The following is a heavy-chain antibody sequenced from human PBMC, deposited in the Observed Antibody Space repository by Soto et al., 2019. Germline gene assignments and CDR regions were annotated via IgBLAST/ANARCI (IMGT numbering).Heavy chain of an antibody. CDR2: ISGSGGST. V-gene: IGHV3-23*01. Sequence: GGSLRLSCAASGFTFSSYAMSWVRQAPGKGLEWVSAISGSGGSTYYADSVKGRFTISRDNSKNTLYLQMNSLRAEDTAVYYCAKVRPIMITFEGSPRGIFDYWGQGTLVTVSS. CDR3: AKVRPIMITFEGSPRGIFDY. J-gene: IGHJ4*02. CDR1: GFTFSSYA. D-gene: IGHD3-16*01.